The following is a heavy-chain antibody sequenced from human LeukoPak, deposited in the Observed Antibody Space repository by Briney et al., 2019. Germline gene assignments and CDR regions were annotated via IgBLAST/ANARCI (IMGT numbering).Heavy chain of an antibody. CDR3: ARDLDYYATDY. CDR1: GFSLSRYW. V-gene: IGHV3-7*01. J-gene: IGHJ4*02. Sequence: GGSLRLPCAASGFSLSRYWTSWVRQAPGKGLEWVANIGKDGSGNHYVDSVKGRFTISRDNAKNSLYLQMNSLRADDTAVYYCARDLDYYATDYWGQGTLVTVSS. D-gene: IGHD3/OR15-3a*01. CDR2: IGKDGSGN.